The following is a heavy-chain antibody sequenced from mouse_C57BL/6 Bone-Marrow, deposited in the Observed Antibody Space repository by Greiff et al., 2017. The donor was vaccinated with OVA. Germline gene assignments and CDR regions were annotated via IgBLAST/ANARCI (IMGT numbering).Heavy chain of an antibody. Sequence: VQLQQPGAELVRPGSSVKLSCKASGYTFTSYWMHWVKQRPIQGLEWIGNIDPSDSETHYNQKFKDKATLTVDKSSSTAYMQLSSLTSEDSAVYYCARGRWLLRPYYFDYWGQGTTLTVSS. CDR2: IDPSDSET. V-gene: IGHV1-52*01. D-gene: IGHD2-3*01. J-gene: IGHJ2*01. CDR3: ARGRWLLRPYYFDY. CDR1: GYTFTSYW.